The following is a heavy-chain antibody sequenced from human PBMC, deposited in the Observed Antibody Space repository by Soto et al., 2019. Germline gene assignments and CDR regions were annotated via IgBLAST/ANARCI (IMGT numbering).Heavy chain of an antibody. J-gene: IGHJ3*02. V-gene: IGHV3-23*01. CDR3: AKSRGSGTYFNPSDALDI. CDR1: GFTFSNYA. Sequence: EVQLLESGGDLVQPGGSLRLSCAASGFTFSNYAMSWVRQAPGKGLEWVSCISGSAGGTYYAYSVKGRFIISRDNSRNTLHLQMSSLRAEETAIYYCAKSRGSGTYFNPSDALDIWGQGTVVTVSS. D-gene: IGHD3-10*01. CDR2: ISGSAGGT.